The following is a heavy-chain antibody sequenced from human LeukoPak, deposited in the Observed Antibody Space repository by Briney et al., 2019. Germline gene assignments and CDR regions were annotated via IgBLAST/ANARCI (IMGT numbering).Heavy chain of an antibody. V-gene: IGHV3-7*01. CDR3: VRGCYQFEY. CDR2: IKEDGSEK. CDR1: GFPLSSYR. J-gene: IGHJ4*02. D-gene: IGHD1-26*01. Sequence: TGGSLRLSCAASGFPLSSYRMSWVRQAPGKGLGWVANIKEDGSEKYYVDSVKGRFTISRDNAKNSLYLQMNSLRVEDSAVYYCVRGCYQFEYWGQGTLVTVSS.